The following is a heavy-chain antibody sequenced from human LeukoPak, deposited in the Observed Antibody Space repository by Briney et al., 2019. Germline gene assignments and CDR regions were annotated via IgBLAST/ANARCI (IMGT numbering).Heavy chain of an antibody. J-gene: IGHJ4*02. D-gene: IGHD6-6*01. CDR2: ISAYNGNT. Sequence: ASVKVSCKASGYTFTSYGISWVRQAPGQGLEWMGWISAYNGNTNYAQKLQGRVTMTTDTSTSTAYMELRSLRSDDTAVYYCARDLGPDSSPSGQGYWGQGTLVTVSS. V-gene: IGHV1-18*01. CDR3: ARDLGPDSSPSGQGY. CDR1: GYTFTSYG.